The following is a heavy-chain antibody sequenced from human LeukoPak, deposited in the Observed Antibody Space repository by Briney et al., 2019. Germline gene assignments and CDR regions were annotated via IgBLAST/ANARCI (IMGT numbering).Heavy chain of an antibody. CDR3: ARPLDGRITMIPGAFDI. Sequence: GASVKVSCKASGGTFSSYAISWVRQAPGQGLEWIGGIIPIFGTANYAQKFQGRVTITADESTSTAYMELSSLRSEDTAVYYCARPLDGRITMIPGAFDIWGQGTMVTVSS. V-gene: IGHV1-69*13. CDR1: GGTFSSYA. D-gene: IGHD3-22*01. J-gene: IGHJ3*02. CDR2: IIPIFGTA.